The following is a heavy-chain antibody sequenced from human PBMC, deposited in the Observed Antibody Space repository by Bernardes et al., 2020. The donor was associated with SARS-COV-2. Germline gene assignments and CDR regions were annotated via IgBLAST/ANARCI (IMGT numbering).Heavy chain of an antibody. V-gene: IGHV4-59*11. CDR1: GGPIGRHY. CDR3: ARDVFLGSSWDQSYYGMDV. CDR2: VYFTGNT. D-gene: IGHD6-13*01. J-gene: IGHJ6*02. Sequence: LSLTCTVPGGPIGRHYWSWIRQSPGKGLEWTGNVYFTGNTNHNPSLRSRAIIGIDTSKSQFSLRLNSVTAADAAVYYCARDVFLGSSWDQSYYGMDVWGQGTTVTVSS.